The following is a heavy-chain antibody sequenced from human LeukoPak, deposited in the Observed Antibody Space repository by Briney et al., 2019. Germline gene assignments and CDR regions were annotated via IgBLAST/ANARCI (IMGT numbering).Heavy chain of an antibody. CDR1: GFTFSSYA. D-gene: IGHD2-15*01. CDR3: AKRLPYCSDGGCYSGFDQ. CDR2: ISGSGDST. Sequence: GGSLRLSCAASGFTFSSYAMSWVRQAPGKGLGWVSAISGSGDSTYYTDSVKGRFTISRDNSKNTVFVQMNSLRVEDTAVYYCAKRLPYCSDGGCYSGFDQWGQGTLVTVSS. V-gene: IGHV3-23*01. J-gene: IGHJ4*02.